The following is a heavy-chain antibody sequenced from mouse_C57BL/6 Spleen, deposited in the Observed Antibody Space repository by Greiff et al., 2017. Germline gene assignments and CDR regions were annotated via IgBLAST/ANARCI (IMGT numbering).Heavy chain of an antibody. CDR2: IDPETGGT. CDR1: GYTFTDYE. CDR3: TRSAFITTVAPLAY. J-gene: IGHJ3*01. Sequence: QVQLQQSGAELVRPGASVTLSCKASGYTFTDYEMHWVKQTPVHGLEWIGAIDPETGGTASNQKFKGKAILTADKSSSTAYMELRRLTSEDSAVYYCTRSAFITTVAPLAYWGQGTLVTVSA. V-gene: IGHV1-15*01. D-gene: IGHD1-1*01.